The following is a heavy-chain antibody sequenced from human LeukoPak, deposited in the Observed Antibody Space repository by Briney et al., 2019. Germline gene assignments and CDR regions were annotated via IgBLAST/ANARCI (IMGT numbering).Heavy chain of an antibody. CDR3: ARRGYSTVRGYYYYYYMDV. Sequence: SETLSLTCAVYGGSFSGYYWSWIRQPPGKGLEWIGEINHSGSTNYNPSLKSRVTISVDTSKNQFSLKLSSVTAADTAVYYCARRGYSTVRGYYYYYYMDVWGKGTTVTISS. CDR2: INHSGST. J-gene: IGHJ6*03. V-gene: IGHV4-34*01. D-gene: IGHD4-17*01. CDR1: GGSFSGYY.